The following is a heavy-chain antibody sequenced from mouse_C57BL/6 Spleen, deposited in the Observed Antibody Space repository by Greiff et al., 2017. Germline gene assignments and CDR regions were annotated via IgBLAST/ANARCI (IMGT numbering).Heavy chain of an antibody. CDR2: ISYDGSN. Sequence: ESGPGLVKPSQSLSLTCSVTGYSITSGYYWNWIRQLPGNKLEWMGYISYDGSNNYNPSLKNRISITRDTSKNQFFLKLNAVTTEDTATYYCARGDYYGSSYDAMDYWGQGTSVTVAS. CDR1: GYSITSGYY. CDR3: ARGDYYGSSYDAMDY. D-gene: IGHD1-1*01. J-gene: IGHJ4*01. V-gene: IGHV3-6*01.